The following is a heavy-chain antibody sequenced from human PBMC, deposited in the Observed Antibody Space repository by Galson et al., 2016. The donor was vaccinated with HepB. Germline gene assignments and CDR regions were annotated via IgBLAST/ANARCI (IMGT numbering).Heavy chain of an antibody. V-gene: IGHV3-66*04. J-gene: IGHJ6*02. CDR2: IYAGGNT. CDR3: TRHLVPVVIRTYGLDV. CDR1: GFTVSYNY. Sequence: SLRLSCAASGFTVSYNYMSWVRQAPGKGLECVSGIYAGGNTYYADSVKGRFTISRDNSKNTVSLQMNRLRAGDTAVYYCTRHLVPVVIRTYGLDVWGQGTTVTVSS. D-gene: IGHD2-2*02.